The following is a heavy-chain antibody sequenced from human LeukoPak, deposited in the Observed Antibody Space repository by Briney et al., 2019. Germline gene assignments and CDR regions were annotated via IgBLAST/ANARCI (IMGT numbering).Heavy chain of an antibody. CDR3: ANYRKPQGLDY. CDR1: RFPFSTYA. V-gene: IGHV3-23*01. Sequence: GGSLRLSCAVSRFPFSTYAVTWVRQAPGQGLEWVSAISSDGADTYYADSVKGRFTISRDNSKNTLYLQMTSLRVEDTAVYYCANYRKPQGLDYWGQGTLVTVS. CDR2: ISSDGADT. J-gene: IGHJ4*02. D-gene: IGHD1-14*01.